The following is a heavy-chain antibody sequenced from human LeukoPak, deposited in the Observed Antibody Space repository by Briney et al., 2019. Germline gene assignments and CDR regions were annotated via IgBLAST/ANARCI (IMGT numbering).Heavy chain of an antibody. D-gene: IGHD5-24*01. V-gene: IGHV7-4-1*02. J-gene: IGHJ6*03. Sequence: ASVKVSCKASGYTFTSYAMNWVRQAPGQGLEWMGWINTNTGNPTYAQGFTGRFVFSLDTSVSTAYLQISSLKAEDTAVYYCARMAQNYYYYYMDVWGRGTTVTVSS. CDR2: INTNTGNP. CDR1: GYTFTSYA. CDR3: ARMAQNYYYYYMDV.